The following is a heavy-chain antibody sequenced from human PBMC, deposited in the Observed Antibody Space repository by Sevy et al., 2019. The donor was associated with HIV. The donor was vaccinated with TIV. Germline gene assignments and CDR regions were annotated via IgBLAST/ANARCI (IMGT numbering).Heavy chain of an antibody. J-gene: IGHJ1*01. CDR2: ISGSGGST. Sequence: GGSLRLSCAASGFTFSSYAMSWVRQAPGKGLEWVSAISGSGGSTYYADSVKGRFTISRDNSKNTLYLQMNSLRAEDTAVYYCAKDPSSSTSCYTVSCGGGYFQHWGQGTLVTVSS. CDR1: GFTFSSYA. V-gene: IGHV3-23*01. CDR3: AKDPSSSTSCYTVSCGGGYFQH. D-gene: IGHD2-2*02.